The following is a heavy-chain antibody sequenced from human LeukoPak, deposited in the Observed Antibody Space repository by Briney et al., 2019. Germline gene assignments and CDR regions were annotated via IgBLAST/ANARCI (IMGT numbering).Heavy chain of an antibody. Sequence: ASVKASCKASGYTFTCYDINWVRQATGQGLEWMGWMKPNSGNTGYAQKFQGRVTMTRNTSISTAYMELSSLRSEDTAVYYCARERGEITMVRGVYGMDVWGQGTTVTVSS. D-gene: IGHD3-10*01. CDR3: ARERGEITMVRGVYGMDV. J-gene: IGHJ6*02. CDR2: MKPNSGNT. V-gene: IGHV1-8*01. CDR1: GYTFTCYD.